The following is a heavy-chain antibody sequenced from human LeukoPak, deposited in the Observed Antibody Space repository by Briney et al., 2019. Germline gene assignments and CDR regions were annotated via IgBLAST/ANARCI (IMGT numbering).Heavy chain of an antibody. D-gene: IGHD5-12*01. CDR3: ARLGGYEAEGIDY. CDR1: GGSISSYY. Sequence: SETLSLTCTVSGGSISSYYWSWIRRPPGKGLEWIGYIYYSGSTNYNPSLKSRVTISVDTSKNQFSLKLSSVTAADTAVYYCARLGGYEAEGIDYWGQGTLVTVSS. V-gene: IGHV4-59*01. J-gene: IGHJ4*02. CDR2: IYYSGST.